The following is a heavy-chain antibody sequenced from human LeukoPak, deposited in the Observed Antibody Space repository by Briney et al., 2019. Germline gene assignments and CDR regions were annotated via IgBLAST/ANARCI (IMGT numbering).Heavy chain of an antibody. D-gene: IGHD2-2*02. J-gene: IGHJ4*02. CDR1: GGSISSSSYY. V-gene: IGHV4-39*07. CDR2: IYYSGST. CDR3: ARGRISERVQVVVPAAILY. Sequence: SETLSLTCTVSGGSISSSSYYWGWIRQPPGKGLEWIGSIYYSGSTYYNPSLKSRVTISVDTSKNQFSLKLSSVTAADTAVYYCARGRISERVQVVVPAAILYWGQGTLVTVSS.